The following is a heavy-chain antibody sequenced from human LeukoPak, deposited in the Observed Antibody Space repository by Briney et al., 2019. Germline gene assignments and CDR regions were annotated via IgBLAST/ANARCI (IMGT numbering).Heavy chain of an antibody. D-gene: IGHD3-22*01. Sequence: SQTLSLTCAISGDSASSNSAAWNWIRQSPSRGLEWLGRTYYRSKWYNDYAVSVKSRITINPDTSKNQFSLQLNSVTPEDTAVYYCARDSNYYDSSGYYYYFDYWGQGTLVTVSS. J-gene: IGHJ4*02. V-gene: IGHV6-1*01. CDR1: GDSASSNSAA. CDR3: ARDSNYYDSSGYYYYFDY. CDR2: TYYRSKWYN.